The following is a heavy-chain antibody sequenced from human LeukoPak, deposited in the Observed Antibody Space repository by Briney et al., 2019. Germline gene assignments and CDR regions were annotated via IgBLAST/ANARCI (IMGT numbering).Heavy chain of an antibody. CDR2: INPNSGGT. Sequence: ASVKVSCKASGYTFTGYYIHWVRQAPGQGLEWMGWINPNSGGTNYAQKFQGRVTMTRDTSISTAYMELSRLRSDDTAVYYCARRAARGGYVGYDYWGQGTLVTVSS. CDR3: ARRAARGGYVGYDY. D-gene: IGHD5-12*01. V-gene: IGHV1-2*02. J-gene: IGHJ4*02. CDR1: GYTFTGYY.